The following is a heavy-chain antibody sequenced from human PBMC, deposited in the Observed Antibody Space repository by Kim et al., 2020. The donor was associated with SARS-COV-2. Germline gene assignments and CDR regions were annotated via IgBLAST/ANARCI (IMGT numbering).Heavy chain of an antibody. CDR1: GYSISSGYY. CDR3: ARASSWRSSGYFH. V-gene: IGHV4-38-2*02. CDR2: IYHSGST. J-gene: IGHJ4*02. D-gene: IGHD3-22*01. Sequence: SETLSLTCTVSGYSISSGYYWGWIRQPPGKGLEWIGSIYHSGSTYYNPSLKSRVTISVDTSKNQFSLKLSPVTAADTAVYYCARASSWRSSGYFHWGQGT.